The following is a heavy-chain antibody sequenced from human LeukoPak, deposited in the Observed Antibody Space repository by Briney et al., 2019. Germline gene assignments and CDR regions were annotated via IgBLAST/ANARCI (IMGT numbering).Heavy chain of an antibody. CDR3: ARDGPEKLTLVRGVVGLFDI. J-gene: IGHJ3*02. D-gene: IGHD3-10*01. Sequence: GGSLRLSCAASGFTFSKYGMHWVRQAPGKGLEWVAFIWHDGTNKYYADSVKGRFTISRDFSKDTLYLQMNSLTAEDTAVYYCARDGPEKLTLVRGVVGLFDIRGQGTMASVSS. CDR2: IWHDGTNK. V-gene: IGHV3-33*01. CDR1: GFTFSKYG.